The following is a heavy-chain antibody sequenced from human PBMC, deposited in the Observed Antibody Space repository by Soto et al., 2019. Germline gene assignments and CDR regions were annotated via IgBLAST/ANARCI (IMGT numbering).Heavy chain of an antibody. Sequence: GGSLRLSCEVSGFTFGDYWMHWVRQAPGKGLEWVSRVDSDGNGATYADSVRGRFTISRDNAKNTLYLQITGLGVEDTAMYYCARGKYIASYYFDSWGQGTAVTVTS. CDR3: ARGKYIASYYFDS. D-gene: IGHD1-26*01. J-gene: IGHJ4*02. CDR2: VDSDGNGA. CDR1: GFTFGDYW. V-gene: IGHV3-74*01.